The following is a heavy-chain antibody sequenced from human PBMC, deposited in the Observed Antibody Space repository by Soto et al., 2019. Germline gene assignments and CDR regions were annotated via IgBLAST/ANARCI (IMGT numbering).Heavy chain of an antibody. J-gene: IGHJ4*02. D-gene: IGHD2-15*01. Sequence: KTSETLSLTCTVSGGSISSSGHYCSWIRQPPGKGLEWIGSVYSRGSTYYNPSLKSRVTISVDTSKKQSSLKLSSVTAADTAVYYCAIGQYLAWSPYWGQGALVTVSS. CDR1: GGSISSSGHY. CDR3: AIGQYLAWSPY. V-gene: IGHV4-39*01. CDR2: VYSRGST.